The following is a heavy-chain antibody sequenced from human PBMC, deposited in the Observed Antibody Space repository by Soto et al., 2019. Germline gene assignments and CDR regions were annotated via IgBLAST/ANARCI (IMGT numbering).Heavy chain of an antibody. V-gene: IGHV3-23*01. CDR1: GFTFSSYA. CDR3: ARWSYLDY. Sequence: GGSLRLSCAASGFTFSSYALSWVRQAPGKGLEWVSTISGSDGKTFYADSVKGRFSISRDTSQNTLYLQMNSLRAVDTAIYYCARWSYLDYWGQGSRVTVSS. J-gene: IGHJ4*02. CDR2: ISGSDGKT. D-gene: IGHD3-3*01.